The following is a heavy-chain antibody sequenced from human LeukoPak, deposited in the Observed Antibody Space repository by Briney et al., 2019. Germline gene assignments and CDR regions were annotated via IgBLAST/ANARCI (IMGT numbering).Heavy chain of an antibody. D-gene: IGHD6-19*01. CDR1: EFSFDAFA. V-gene: IGHV3-20*04. J-gene: IGHJ5*02. CDR3: AKGKRPWQWLGGFDP. Sequence: GGSLILSCAAYEFSFDAFAMTWVRQAPGRGLEWVSSINDNGDMTDYADSVKGRFTISRDNAKKYVFLEINSLRSEDTAIYFCAKGKRPWQWLGGFDPWGQGTLLIVSS. CDR2: INDNGDMT.